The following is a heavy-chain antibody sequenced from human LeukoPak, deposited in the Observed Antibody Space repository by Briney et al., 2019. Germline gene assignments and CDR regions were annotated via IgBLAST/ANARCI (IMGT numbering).Heavy chain of an antibody. CDR1: GYTFTDYY. V-gene: IGHV1-69-2*01. Sequence: ASVKVSCKVSGYTFTDYYMHWVQQAPGKGLEWMGLVDPEDGETIYAEKFQGRVTITADTSTDTAYMELSSLRSEDTAVYYCATGRSSSWYGVAFDIWGQGTMVTVSS. D-gene: IGHD6-13*01. CDR3: ATGRSSSWYGVAFDI. J-gene: IGHJ3*02. CDR2: VDPEDGET.